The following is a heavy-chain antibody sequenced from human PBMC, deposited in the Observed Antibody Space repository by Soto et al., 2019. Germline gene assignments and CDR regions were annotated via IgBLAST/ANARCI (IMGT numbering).Heavy chain of an antibody. J-gene: IGHJ4*02. Sequence: SETLSLTCTVSGGSMSSHYWTWLRQPPGKGLEWIGYISYSGSTYYNPSLKSRVTISADTSRNQFSLKLSSVIAADTAVYYCARADPDASVGYWGKGNLVTVSS. D-gene: IGHD3-16*01. CDR1: GGSMSSHY. CDR2: ISYSGST. V-gene: IGHV4-59*11. CDR3: ARADPDASVGY.